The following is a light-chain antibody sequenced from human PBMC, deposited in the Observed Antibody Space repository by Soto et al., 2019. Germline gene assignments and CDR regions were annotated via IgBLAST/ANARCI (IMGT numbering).Light chain of an antibody. J-gene: IGKJ4*01. CDR1: QDISNY. V-gene: IGKV1-33*01. CDR2: DAS. Sequence: DIQMTQSPSSLSASVGDRFTITCQASQDISNYLNWYQQKPGKAPKLLIYDASNLETGVPSRFSGSGSGTDFTFTISSLQPEDIATYYCQQYDNLPGFGGGTKVDIK. CDR3: QQYDNLPG.